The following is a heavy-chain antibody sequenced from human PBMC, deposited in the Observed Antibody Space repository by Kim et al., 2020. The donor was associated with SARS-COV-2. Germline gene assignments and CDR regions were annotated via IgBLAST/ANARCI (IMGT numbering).Heavy chain of an antibody. CDR3: IRGGAAWT. D-gene: IGHD1-1*01. Sequence: TMYADSVKGRFTISREDAKNTVYLQMNSLRVDDSAVYYCIRGGAAWTWGQGTPVTVSS. CDR2: T. V-gene: IGHV3-74*03. J-gene: IGHJ5*02.